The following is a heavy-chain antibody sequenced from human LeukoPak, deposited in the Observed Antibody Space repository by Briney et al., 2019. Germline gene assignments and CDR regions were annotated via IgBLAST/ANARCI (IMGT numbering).Heavy chain of an antibody. Sequence: ASETLSLTCAVYGGSFSGYYWSWIRQPPGKGLEWIGEINHSGSTNYNPSLKSRVTISVDTSKNQFSLKLSSVTAADTAVYYCARGRDDYVWGSYRRQEFDYWGQGTLVTVSS. CDR2: INHSGST. CDR3: ARGRDDYVWGSYRRQEFDY. V-gene: IGHV4-34*01. J-gene: IGHJ4*02. D-gene: IGHD3-16*02. CDR1: GGSFSGYY.